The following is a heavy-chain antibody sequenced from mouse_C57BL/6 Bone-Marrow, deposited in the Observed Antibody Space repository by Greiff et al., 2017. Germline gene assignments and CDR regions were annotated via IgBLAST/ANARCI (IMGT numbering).Heavy chain of an antibody. Sequence: EVQGVESGTVLARPGASVKMSCKTSGYTFTSYWMHWVKQRPGQGLEWIGAIYPGNSDTSYNQKFKGKAKLTAVTSASTAYMELSSLTNEDSAVYYCSYYDYDEKVWFAYWGQGTLVTVSA. V-gene: IGHV1-5*01. J-gene: IGHJ3*01. D-gene: IGHD2-4*01. CDR2: IYPGNSDT. CDR3: SYYDYDEKVWFAY. CDR1: GYTFTSYW.